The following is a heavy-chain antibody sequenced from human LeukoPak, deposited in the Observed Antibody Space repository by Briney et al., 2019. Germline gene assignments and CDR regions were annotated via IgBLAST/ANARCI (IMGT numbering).Heavy chain of an antibody. D-gene: IGHD3-22*01. CDR2: ISGSGETT. J-gene: IGHJ4*02. V-gene: IGHV3-23*01. CDR1: GFTFSNYA. CDR3: AKGHVDSGGYYYFEY. Sequence: GTSLRLSCAASGFTFSNYAMTWVRQAPGKGLEWVSVISGSGETTSYADSVKGRFTISRDNSGSTLYLQMNSLRVDDTAVYYCAKGHVDSGGYYYFEYWGQGTLVTVSS.